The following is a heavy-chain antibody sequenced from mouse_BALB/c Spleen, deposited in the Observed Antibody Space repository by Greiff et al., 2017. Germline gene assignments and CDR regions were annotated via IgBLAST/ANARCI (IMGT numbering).Heavy chain of an antibody. CDR2: ISTYYGDA. D-gene: IGHD1-1*01. J-gene: IGHJ1*01. Sequence: QVQLKQSGAELVRPGVSVKISCKGSGYTFTDYAMHWVKQSHAKSLEWIGVISTYYGDASYNQKFKGKATMTVDKSSSTAYMELDRLTSEDSAIYYSARERRITTVLWYMEVWGEGTKVNVAS. CDR1: GYTFTDYA. CDR3: ARERRITTVLWYMEV. V-gene: IGHV1S137*01.